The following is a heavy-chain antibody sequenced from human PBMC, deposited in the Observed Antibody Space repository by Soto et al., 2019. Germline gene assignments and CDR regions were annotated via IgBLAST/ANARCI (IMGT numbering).Heavy chain of an antibody. J-gene: IGHJ5*02. CDR1: GGSFSGYY. CDR2: INHSGST. V-gene: IGHV4-34*01. CDR3: ARDPYYIWGSYRTSGWFDP. Sequence: SETLSLTCAVYGGSFSGYYWSWIRQPPGKGLEWIGEINHSGSTNYNPSLKSRVTISVDTSKNQFSLKLSSVTAADTAVYYCARDPYYIWGSYRTSGWFDPWGQGTLVTVSS. D-gene: IGHD3-16*02.